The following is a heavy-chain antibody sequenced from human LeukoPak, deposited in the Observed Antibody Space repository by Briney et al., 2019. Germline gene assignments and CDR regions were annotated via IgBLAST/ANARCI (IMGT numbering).Heavy chain of an antibody. CDR1: GGTFSSYA. Sequence: SVKVSCKASGGTFSSYAISWVRQAPGQGLEWMGGIIPIFGTANYAQKFQGRVTITADESTSTAYMELSSLRSEDTAVYYCARTQEHCSGGSCYQRFDYWGQGTLVTVSS. J-gene: IGHJ4*02. CDR2: IIPIFGTA. D-gene: IGHD2-15*01. V-gene: IGHV1-69*13. CDR3: ARTQEHCSGGSCYQRFDY.